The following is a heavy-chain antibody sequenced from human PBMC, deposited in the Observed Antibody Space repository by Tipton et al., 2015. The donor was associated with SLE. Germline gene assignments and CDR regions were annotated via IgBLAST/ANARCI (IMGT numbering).Heavy chain of an antibody. CDR2: ISYDGSNK. CDR1: GFTFSSYS. Sequence: SLRLSCAASGFTFSSYSMNWVRQAPGKGLEWVAVISYDGSNKYYADSVKGRFTISRDNSKNTLYLQMNSLRAEDTAVYYCAKAPGAARRGYYMDVWGKGTTVTVSS. J-gene: IGHJ6*03. CDR3: AKAPGAARRGYYMDV. D-gene: IGHD6-6*01. V-gene: IGHV3-30*18.